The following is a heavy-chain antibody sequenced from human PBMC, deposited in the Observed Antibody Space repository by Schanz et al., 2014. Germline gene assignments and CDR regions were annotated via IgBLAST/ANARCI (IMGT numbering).Heavy chain of an antibody. V-gene: IGHV3-30-3*01. J-gene: IGHJ4*02. CDR3: AYYDVLTGFDY. Sequence: VQLVESGGGLVKPGESLRLSCAASGFIVSSTYMTWVRQAPGKGLEWVAFISYDGSNKYYADSVKGRFTISRDNSKNTLYLQMNSLRGEDTAVYYCAYYDVLTGFDYWGQGTQVTVSS. CDR2: ISYDGSNK. D-gene: IGHD3-9*01. CDR1: GFIVSSTY.